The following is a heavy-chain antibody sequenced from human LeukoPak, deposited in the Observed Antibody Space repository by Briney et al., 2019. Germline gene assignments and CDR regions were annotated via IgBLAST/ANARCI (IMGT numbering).Heavy chain of an antibody. V-gene: IGHV4-30-4*01. CDR3: ARALPLESVLLWFGELPRSLGFDP. J-gene: IGHJ5*02. CDR2: FYYSWST. D-gene: IGHD3-10*01. CDR1: GCFISRGDYY. Sequence: SETLSLTCTVSGCFISRGDYYWSWIRQPPGKGLEWIGYFYYSWSTYYNPSLKRRVTISVATSKNQFSLKLSSVTAADSAVYYCARALPLESVLLWFGELPRSLGFDPWGQGTLVTVSS.